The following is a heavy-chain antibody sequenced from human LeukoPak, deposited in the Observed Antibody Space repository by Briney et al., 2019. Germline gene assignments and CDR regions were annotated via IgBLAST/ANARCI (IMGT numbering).Heavy chain of an antibody. V-gene: IGHV1-69*04. D-gene: IGHD6-13*01. CDR3: ARGVTSSSWSSFDY. CDR2: IIPILGIA. J-gene: IGHJ4*02. CDR1: GYTFTGYY. Sequence: SVKVSCKASGYTFTGYYMHWVRQAPGQGLEWMGRIIPILGIANYAQKFQGRVTITADKSTSTAYMELSSLRSEDTAVYYCARGVTSSSWSSFDYWGQGTLVTVSS.